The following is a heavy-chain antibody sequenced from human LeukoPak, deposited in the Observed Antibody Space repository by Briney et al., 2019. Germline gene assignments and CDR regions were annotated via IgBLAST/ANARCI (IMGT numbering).Heavy chain of an antibody. CDR2: IYPDDSDT. CDR3: ARLAFCTNAVCFSNYYYSMDV. V-gene: IGHV5-51*03. D-gene: IGHD2-8*01. Sequence: GESLKISCKGSGYSFTSYWIGWVRQMPGKGLEWMGIIYPDDSDTKYSPSFQGQVTISADKSISTAYLQWSSLKASDTAMYYCARLAFCTNAVCFSNYYYSMDVWGRGTTGTVSS. J-gene: IGHJ6*03. CDR1: GYSFTSYW.